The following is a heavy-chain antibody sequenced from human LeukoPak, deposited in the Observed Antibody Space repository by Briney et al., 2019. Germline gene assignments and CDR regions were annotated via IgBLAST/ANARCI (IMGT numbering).Heavy chain of an antibody. V-gene: IGHV4-34*01. D-gene: IGHD1-26*01. CDR1: GGSFSGYY. CDR3: ARARTRELLDY. J-gene: IGHJ4*02. Sequence: SETLSLTCAVYGGSFSGYYWSWIRQPPGKGLEWIGEINHSGSTNYNPSLKSRVTISVDTSKNQFSLTLSSVTAADTAVYYCARARTRELLDYWGQGTLVTVSS. CDR2: INHSGST.